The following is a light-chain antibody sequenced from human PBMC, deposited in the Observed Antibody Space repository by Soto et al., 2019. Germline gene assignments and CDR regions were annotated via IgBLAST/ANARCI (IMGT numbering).Light chain of an antibody. Sequence: QSALTQPASVSGSPGQSITISCTGTSSDVGAYNYVSWYQHHPGKAPKLMLYDVANRPSGVSNRFSGSKSGNTASLTISGLQAEDEADYYCTSYTSSSTYVFGTGTNVTVL. J-gene: IGLJ1*01. CDR2: DVA. CDR1: SSDVGAYNY. V-gene: IGLV2-14*03. CDR3: TSYTSSSTYV.